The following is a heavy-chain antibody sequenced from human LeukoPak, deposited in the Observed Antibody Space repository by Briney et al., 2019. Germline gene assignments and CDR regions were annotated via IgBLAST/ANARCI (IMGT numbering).Heavy chain of an antibody. D-gene: IGHD1-1*01. CDR3: AGATDTSLFPFDY. Sequence: GGSLRLSCAASGFTFSTYAVNWVRQAPGKGLEWVSSISSSSNYIYYADSAKGRFTISRDNAKNSLFLQMNSLRAEDTAVYYCAGATDTSLFPFDYWGQGTLVTVSS. CDR2: ISSSSNYI. CDR1: GFTFSTYA. J-gene: IGHJ4*02. V-gene: IGHV3-21*01.